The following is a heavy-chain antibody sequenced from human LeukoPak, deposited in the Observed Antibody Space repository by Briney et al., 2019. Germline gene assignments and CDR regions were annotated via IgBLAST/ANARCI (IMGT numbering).Heavy chain of an antibody. CDR3: ARVASVVVAATAVTNWFDP. V-gene: IGHV4-30-4*07. D-gene: IGHD2-15*01. Sequence: SDTLSLTCAVSGASISSGDYSWSWIRQPPGEGLEWIGYSYNSGSTYYNPSLKSRLTISLDTSKNEFSLKLTSVTAADTAVYYCARVASVVVAATAVTNWFDPWGQGTLVTVSS. J-gene: IGHJ5*02. CDR1: GASISSGDYS. CDR2: SYNSGST.